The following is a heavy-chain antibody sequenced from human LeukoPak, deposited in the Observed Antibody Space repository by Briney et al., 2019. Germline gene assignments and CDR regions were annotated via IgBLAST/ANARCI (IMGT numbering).Heavy chain of an antibody. CDR2: INPNSGGT. CDR3: ARGVVYSGSYWGFDP. Sequence: ASVKVSCKASGYTFTGYYMHWVRQAPGQGLEWMGWINPNSGGTNYAQKFQGRVTMTRDTSISTAYMELSRLRPDDTAVYYCARGVVYSGSYWGFDPWGQGTLVIVSS. V-gene: IGHV1-2*02. D-gene: IGHD1-26*01. CDR1: GYTFTGYY. J-gene: IGHJ5*02.